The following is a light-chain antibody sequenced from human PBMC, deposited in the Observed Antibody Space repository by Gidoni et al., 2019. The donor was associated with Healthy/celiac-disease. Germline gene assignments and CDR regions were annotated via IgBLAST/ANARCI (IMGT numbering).Light chain of an antibody. CDR1: VLANKY. Sequence: SYELTQPSSVSGAPGQTASITCSGVVLANKYARWFQQKPGQAPCLVIYKDSERPSGILVRFSGSSSGTPVTLTISGAQVEHEADYSCSSSADNNHWVFGGGTKLTVL. CDR3: SSSADNNHWV. V-gene: IGLV3-27*01. J-gene: IGLJ3*02. CDR2: KDS.